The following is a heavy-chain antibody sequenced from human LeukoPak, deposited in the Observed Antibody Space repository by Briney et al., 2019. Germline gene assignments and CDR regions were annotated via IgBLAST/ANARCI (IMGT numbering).Heavy chain of an antibody. CDR3: ARAAYDYGDPILHFDY. V-gene: IGHV1-69*04. J-gene: IGHJ4*02. D-gene: IGHD4-17*01. Sequence: SVKVSCKASGGTFSSYAISWVRQAPGQGVEWMGRIIPIFGIANYAQKFQGRVTITADKSTSTAYMELSSLRSEDTAVCYCARAAYDYGDPILHFDYWGQGTLVTVSS. CDR1: GGTFSSYA. CDR2: IIPIFGIA.